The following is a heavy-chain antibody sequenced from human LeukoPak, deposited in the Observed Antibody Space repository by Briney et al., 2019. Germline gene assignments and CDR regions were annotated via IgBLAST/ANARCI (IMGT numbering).Heavy chain of an antibody. CDR2: IYPGDSDT. CDR1: GYSFTSYW. J-gene: IGHJ4*02. CDR3: ARPRDYDSSGYYYEYYFDY. Sequence: GESLKISCKGSGYSFTSYWIGWVRQMPGKGLEWMGIIYPGDSDTRYSPSFQGQVTISADKSISTAYLQWSSLKASHTAMYYCARPRDYDSSGYYYEYYFDYWGQGTLVTVSS. V-gene: IGHV5-51*01. D-gene: IGHD3-22*01.